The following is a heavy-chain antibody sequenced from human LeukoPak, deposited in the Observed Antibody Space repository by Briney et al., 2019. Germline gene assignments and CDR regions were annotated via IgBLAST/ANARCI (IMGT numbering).Heavy chain of an antibody. CDR2: VYYSGST. V-gene: IGHV4-59*08. D-gene: IGHD3-22*01. J-gene: IGHJ4*02. Sequence: SETLSLTCTVSGGSISSSYWSWIRQPPGKGLEWIACVYYSGSTSYNPSLKSRVTVSVDTSKDQFSLKLSSVTAADTAVYYCASVTMIVVVIDWGQGTLVTVSS. CDR1: GGSISSSY. CDR3: ASVTMIVVVID.